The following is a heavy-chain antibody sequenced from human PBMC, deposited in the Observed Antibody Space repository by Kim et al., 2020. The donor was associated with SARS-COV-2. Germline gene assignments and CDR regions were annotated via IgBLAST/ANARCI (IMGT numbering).Heavy chain of an antibody. CDR3: AREYSSGWYVI. V-gene: IGHV6-1*01. CDR2: N. J-gene: IGHJ4*02. D-gene: IGHD6-19*01. Sequence: NDYAVSVKSRITINPDTSKNQFSLQLNSVTPEDTAVYYCAREYSSGWYVIWGQGTLVTVSS.